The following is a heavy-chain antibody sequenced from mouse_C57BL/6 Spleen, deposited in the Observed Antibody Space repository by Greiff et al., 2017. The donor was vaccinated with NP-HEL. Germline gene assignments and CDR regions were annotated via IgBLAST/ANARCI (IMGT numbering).Heavy chain of an antibody. J-gene: IGHJ3*01. Sequence: VQLQQPGAELVMPGASVKLSCKASGYTFTSYWMHWVKQRPGQGLEWIGEIDPSDSYTNYNQKFKGKSTLTVDKSSSTAYMQLSSLTSEDSAVYYCARGKRGLFAYWGQGTLVTVSA. CDR2: IDPSDSYT. V-gene: IGHV1-69*01. CDR1: GYTFTSYW. D-gene: IGHD3-1*01. CDR3: ARGKRGLFAY.